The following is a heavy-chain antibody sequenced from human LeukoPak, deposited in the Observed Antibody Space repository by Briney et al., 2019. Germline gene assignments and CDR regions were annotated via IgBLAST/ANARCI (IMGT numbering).Heavy chain of an antibody. CDR1: GYTFSDYY. CDR2: INPNSGDT. J-gene: IGHJ4*02. V-gene: IGHV1-2*02. CDR3: ARDLTYYSGSSAYFQDDY. Sequence: ASVKVSCKTSGYTFSDYYIHWIRQAPGQGLEWVGWINPNSGDTDYAQKFQGRVTVTRDTSISTAYMELSRLTSDDTAVYYCARDLTYYSGSSAYFQDDYWGQGTLVTVSS. D-gene: IGHD3-22*01.